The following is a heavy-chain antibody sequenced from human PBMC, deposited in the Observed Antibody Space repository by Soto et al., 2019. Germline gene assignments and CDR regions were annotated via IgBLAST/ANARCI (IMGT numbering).Heavy chain of an antibody. CDR1: GFTFRSYV. D-gene: IGHD3-16*01. J-gene: IGHJ1*01. V-gene: IGHV3-30*19. Sequence: QVQLVESGGGVVQPGTSLRVSCVGSGFTFRSYVIHWVRQAPGKGLEWVALTSYDGTDIYYGDSVRGRFTISRDNSRNTVDLQMDSLRLEDTARYYCARWGTTGGLDVWGQGTLVSVSS. CDR3: ARWGTTGGLDV. CDR2: TSYDGTDI.